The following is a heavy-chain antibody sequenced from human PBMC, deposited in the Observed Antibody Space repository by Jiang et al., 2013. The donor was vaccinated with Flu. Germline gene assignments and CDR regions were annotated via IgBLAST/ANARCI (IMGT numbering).Heavy chain of an antibody. CDR1: GDSVSSNSAT. D-gene: IGHD6-25*01. Sequence: SQTLSLTCAISGDSVSSNSATWHWIRQSPSRGLEWLGRTYYRSKWYNDYAVSVKSRITINPDTSKNQFSLQLNSVTPEDTAVYYCARVGAAFRGDYFDYWGQGTLVTVSS. CDR3: ARVGAAFRGDYFDY. CDR2: TYYRSKWYN. J-gene: IGHJ4*02. V-gene: IGHV6-1*01.